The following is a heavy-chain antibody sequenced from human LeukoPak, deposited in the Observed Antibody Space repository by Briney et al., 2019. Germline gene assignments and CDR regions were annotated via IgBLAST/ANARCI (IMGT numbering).Heavy chain of an antibody. D-gene: IGHD5-18*01. V-gene: IGHV3-30*19. Sequence: GGSLRLSCAASGFTFSTYGMHWVRQAPGKGLEWVAVISYDGSNKYYADSVKGRFTISRDNSKNTLYLQMNSLRAEDTAVYYCAKWGASIQLWLKVDYYYYMDVWGKGTTVTISS. CDR1: GFTFSTYG. CDR3: AKWGASIQLWLKVDYYYYMDV. J-gene: IGHJ6*03. CDR2: ISYDGSNK.